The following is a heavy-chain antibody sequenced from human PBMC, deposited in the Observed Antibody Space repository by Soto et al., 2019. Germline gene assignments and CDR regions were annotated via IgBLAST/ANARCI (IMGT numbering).Heavy chain of an antibody. CDR1: GYSFTSYW. D-gene: IGHD2-21*02. Sequence: GESLKISCKGSGYSFTSYWIGWVRQMPGKGLEWMGIIYPGDSDTRYSPSFQGQVTISADKSISTAYLQWSSLKASDTAMYYCARQGAYCGGDCYKDYYYYGMDVWGQGTTVTVSS. J-gene: IGHJ6*02. CDR3: ARQGAYCGGDCYKDYYYYGMDV. CDR2: IYPGDSDT. V-gene: IGHV5-51*01.